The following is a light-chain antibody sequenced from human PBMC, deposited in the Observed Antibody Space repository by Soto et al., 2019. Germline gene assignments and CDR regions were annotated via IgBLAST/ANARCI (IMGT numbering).Light chain of an antibody. Sequence: QSALTQPASVSGSPGQSITISCTGTSSDVGNYNLVSWYQQHPGKAPKLMIYEGSQRPSGVSNRFSGSKSGNTASLTISGLQAEDEADDYCCSYAGSLYVFGTGTKLTVL. CDR1: SSDVGNYNL. V-gene: IGLV2-23*01. CDR3: CSYAGSLYV. CDR2: EGS. J-gene: IGLJ1*01.